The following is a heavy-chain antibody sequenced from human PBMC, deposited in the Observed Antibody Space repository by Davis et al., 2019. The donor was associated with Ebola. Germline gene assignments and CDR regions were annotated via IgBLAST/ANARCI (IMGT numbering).Heavy chain of an antibody. CDR2: IKQDASEK. V-gene: IGHV3-7*01. CDR3: GSPVVA. J-gene: IGHJ4*02. D-gene: IGHD2-15*01. CDR1: GFTFSSYW. Sequence: PGGSLRLSCAASGFTFSSYWMTWVRQAPHKGLEWVANIKQDASEKYYVDSVKGRFTISRDNAKNTLYLQMNSLRAEDTAVYYCGSPVVAWGQGTLVTVSS.